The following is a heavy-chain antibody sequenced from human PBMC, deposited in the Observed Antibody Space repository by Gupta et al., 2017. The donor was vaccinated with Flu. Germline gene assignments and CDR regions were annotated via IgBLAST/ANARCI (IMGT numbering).Heavy chain of an antibody. CDR3: VTGGTAFYE. V-gene: IGHV3-23*01. CDR2: MSPTGDKW. J-gene: IGHJ4*02. CDR1: GFTFSTYA. D-gene: IGHD3-16*01. Sequence: VELSESGGGRVQPGGSLTLSCAASGFTFSTYAMSWVRQAPGKAPEWLSVMSPTGDKWFYADSVQGRFTMSRDNSKSILFLHMASLRGEDSAVYYCVTGGTAFYEWGQGSKVIVSS.